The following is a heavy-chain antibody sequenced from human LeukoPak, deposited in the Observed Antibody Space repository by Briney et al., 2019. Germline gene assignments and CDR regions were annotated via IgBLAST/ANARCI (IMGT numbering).Heavy chain of an antibody. CDR3: ARAGSSGWYYFDY. CDR1: GGSISSYY. V-gene: IGHV4-4*07. J-gene: IGHJ4*02. CDR2: IYTSGST. Sequence: PSETLSLTCTVSGGSISSYYWSWIRQPAGKGLEWIGRIYTSGSTNYNPSLKSRVTISVDKSKNQFSLKLSSVTAAGTAVYYCARAGSSGWYYFDYWGQGTLVTVSS. D-gene: IGHD6-19*01.